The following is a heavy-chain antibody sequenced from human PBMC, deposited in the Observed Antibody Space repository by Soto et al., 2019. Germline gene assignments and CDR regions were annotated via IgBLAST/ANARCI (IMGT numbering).Heavy chain of an antibody. D-gene: IGHD3-9*01. CDR1: GGSISSYY. CDR3: ARSDDILTGYSQFDP. Sequence: SETLSLTCTVSGGSISSYYWSWIRQPPGKGLEWIGYIYYSGSTNYNPSLKSRVTISVDTSKNQFSLKLSSVTAADTAVYYCARSDDILTGYSQFDPWGQGTLVTVSS. CDR2: IYYSGST. V-gene: IGHV4-59*01. J-gene: IGHJ5*02.